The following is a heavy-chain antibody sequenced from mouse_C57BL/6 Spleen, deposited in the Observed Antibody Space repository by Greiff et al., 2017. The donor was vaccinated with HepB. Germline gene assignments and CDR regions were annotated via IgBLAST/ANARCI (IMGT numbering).Heavy chain of an antibody. J-gene: IGHJ2*01. Sequence: QVQLQQSGAELARPGASVKLSCKASGYTFTSYGISWVKQRTGQGLEWIGEIYPRSGNTYYNEKFKGKATLTADKSSSTAYMELRSLTSEDSAVYCCASVAHYYGSSGVYFDYWGQGTTLTVSS. CDR3: ASVAHYYGSSGVYFDY. CDR2: IYPRSGNT. V-gene: IGHV1-81*01. D-gene: IGHD1-1*01. CDR1: GYTFTSYG.